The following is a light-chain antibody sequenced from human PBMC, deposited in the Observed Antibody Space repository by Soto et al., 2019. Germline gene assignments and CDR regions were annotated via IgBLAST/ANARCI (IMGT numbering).Light chain of an antibody. J-gene: IGLJ1*01. Sequence: SYELTQPPSVSVSPGQTARITCSGDALPTQYAYWYQQRPGQAPVLVIEKDTDRPSGIPERFSGSSSGTTVTLTISGVQAEDEADYYCQSADSSGTDQVFGTGTKVTVL. CDR2: KDT. V-gene: IGLV3-25*02. CDR1: ALPTQY. CDR3: QSADSSGTDQV.